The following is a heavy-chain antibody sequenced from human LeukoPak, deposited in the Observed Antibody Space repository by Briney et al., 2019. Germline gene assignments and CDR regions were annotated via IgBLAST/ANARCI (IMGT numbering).Heavy chain of an antibody. J-gene: IGHJ4*02. CDR3: AKSGGIVVVVAATIDY. CDR2: IRYDGSNK. V-gene: IGHV3-30*02. D-gene: IGHD2-15*01. CDR1: GFTFSSYG. Sequence: PGGSLRLSCAASGFTFSSYGMHWVRQAPGKGLEWVAFIRYDGSNKYYADSVKGRFTISRDNSKNTLYLQMNSLRAEDTAVYYCAKSGGIVVVVAATIDYWGQGTLVTVSS.